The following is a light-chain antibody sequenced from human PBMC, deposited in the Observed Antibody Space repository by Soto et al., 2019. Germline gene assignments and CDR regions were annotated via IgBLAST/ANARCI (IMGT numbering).Light chain of an antibody. Sequence: QSVLTHPASVSRSPGHSITISCTRTIRDVVAHNYLAWYQQHPSKGPELMIGEVSNRHSGVSDRFSGSRSGNTASLTIFGLQAEDESDYYCSSYTSSSTWVFGGGTKVTV. V-gene: IGLV2-14*01. J-gene: IGLJ3*02. CDR2: EVS. CDR1: IRDVVAHNY. CDR3: SSYTSSSTWV.